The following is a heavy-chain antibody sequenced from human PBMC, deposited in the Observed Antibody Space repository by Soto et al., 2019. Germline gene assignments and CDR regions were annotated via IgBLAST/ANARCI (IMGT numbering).Heavy chain of an antibody. V-gene: IGHV3-21*01. CDR2: ISSSRSYV. Sequence: EVQLVESGGGLVKPGGSLRLSCAASGFSFSTYSMNWVRQAPGKGLEWLSSISSSRSYVYYADSVKGRFTVSRDNAKNSLYLQMDGLRAEDTAVYYCAREHDNAYYSPPVAFDIWGQGTMVTVSS. D-gene: IGHD4-17*01. CDR3: AREHDNAYYSPPVAFDI. J-gene: IGHJ3*02. CDR1: GFSFSTYS.